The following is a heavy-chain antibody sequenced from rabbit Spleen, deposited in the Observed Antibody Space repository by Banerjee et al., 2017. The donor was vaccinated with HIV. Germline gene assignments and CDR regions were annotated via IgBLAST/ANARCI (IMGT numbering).Heavy chain of an antibody. CDR3: ARDSGTSFSTYGMDL. Sequence: QQLVESGGGLVKPGASLTLTCKASAFSFSRGYDMCWVRQAPGKGLEWIACIYTGNSKTYYANWAKGRFTISNPSSTTVTLQMTSLTAADTATYFCARDSGTSFSTYGMDLWGPGTLVTVS. D-gene: IGHD8-1*01. V-gene: IGHV1S40*01. J-gene: IGHJ6*01. CDR2: IYTGNSKT. CDR1: AFSFSRGYD.